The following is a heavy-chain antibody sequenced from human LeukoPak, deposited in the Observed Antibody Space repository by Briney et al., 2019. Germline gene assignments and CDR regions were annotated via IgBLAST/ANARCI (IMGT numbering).Heavy chain of an antibody. CDR3: ASVMEWELPA. CDR1: GFTFSSYS. V-gene: IGHV3-21*01. Sequence: GGSLRLSCAASGFTFSSYSMNWVRQAPGKGLEWVSSISSSSSYIYYADSVKGRFTISRVNAKNSLYLQMNSLRAEDTAVYYCASVMEWELPAWGQGTLVTVSS. CDR2: ISSSSSYI. D-gene: IGHD1-26*01. J-gene: IGHJ4*02.